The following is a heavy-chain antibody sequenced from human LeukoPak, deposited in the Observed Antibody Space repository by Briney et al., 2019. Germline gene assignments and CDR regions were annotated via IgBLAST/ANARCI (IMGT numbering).Heavy chain of an antibody. CDR2: ITGTGGST. CDR1: GFTFRSYA. D-gene: IGHD2-21*02. Sequence: GGSLRLSCEASGFTFRSYAMSWVRQAPRKGLEWVSAITGTGGSTYYADSVKGRFTISRDNSKNTLYLQMNSLRAEDTAVYYCAKRAQVTAISPYFDYWGQGSLVTVSS. V-gene: IGHV3-23*01. CDR3: AKRAQVTAISPYFDY. J-gene: IGHJ4*02.